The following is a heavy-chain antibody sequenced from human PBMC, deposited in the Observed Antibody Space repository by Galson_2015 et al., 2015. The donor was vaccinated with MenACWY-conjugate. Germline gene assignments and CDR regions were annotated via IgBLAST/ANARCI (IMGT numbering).Heavy chain of an antibody. Sequence: SETLSLTCTVSGDSISSSSHYWAWIRRPPGKGLEWIGSIYHSGNTYYTPSLKSRVTMSVDTSRNQFSLKLYSVTAADTAVYYCARASVAATQSFDYWGQGTLVTVSS. J-gene: IGHJ4*02. V-gene: IGHV4-39*07. D-gene: IGHD6-19*01. CDR3: ARASVAATQSFDY. CDR1: GDSISSSSHY. CDR2: IYHSGNT.